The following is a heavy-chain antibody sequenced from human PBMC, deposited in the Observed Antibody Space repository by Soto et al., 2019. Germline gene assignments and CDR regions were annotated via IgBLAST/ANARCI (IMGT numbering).Heavy chain of an antibody. J-gene: IGHJ6*03. V-gene: IGHV4-59*01. CDR2: IYYSGST. CDR3: ARGLPGGTTTFGVVIPPASYYMDV. CDR1: GGSISSYY. Sequence: SETLSLTCTVSGGSISSYYWSWIRQPPGKGLEWIGYIYYSGSTNYNPSLKSRVTISVDTSKNQFSLKLSSVTAADTAVYYCARGLPGGTTTFGVVIPPASYYMDVWGKGTTVTVSS. D-gene: IGHD3-3*01.